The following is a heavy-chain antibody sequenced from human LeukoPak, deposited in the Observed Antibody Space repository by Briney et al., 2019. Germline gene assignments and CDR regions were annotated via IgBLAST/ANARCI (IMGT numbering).Heavy chain of an antibody. CDR1: GYTFTGYY. Sequence: ASVKVSCKASGYTFTGYYMHWVRQAPGQGLEWMGWINPNSGGTSYAQKFQGRVTMTRDTSISTAYMELSRLRSDDTAVYYCARDRAGSIFGVVIIQDYYYYYMDVWGKGTTVTVSS. J-gene: IGHJ6*03. D-gene: IGHD3-3*01. CDR3: ARDRAGSIFGVVIIQDYYYYYMDV. CDR2: INPNSGGT. V-gene: IGHV1-2*02.